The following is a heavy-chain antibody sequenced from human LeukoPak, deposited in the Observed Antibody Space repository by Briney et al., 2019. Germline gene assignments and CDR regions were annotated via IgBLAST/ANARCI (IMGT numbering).Heavy chain of an antibody. CDR1: GYTFTSYY. D-gene: IGHD4-23*01. J-gene: IGHJ6*02. V-gene: IGHV1-69*13. CDR3: ARDGGPDYGGNSPDYYYYGMDV. CDR2: IIPIFGTA. Sequence: GASVKVSCKASGYTFTSYYMHWVRQAPGQGLEWMGGIIPIFGTANYAQKFQGRVTITADGSTSTAYMELSSLRSEDTAVYYCARDGGPDYGGNSPDYYYYGMDVWGQGTTVTVSS.